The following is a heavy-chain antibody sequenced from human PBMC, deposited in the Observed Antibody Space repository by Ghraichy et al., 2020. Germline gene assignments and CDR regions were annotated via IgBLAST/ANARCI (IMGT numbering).Heavy chain of an antibody. CDR3: ASYPRIAVAGSFDY. D-gene: IGHD6-19*01. Sequence: SQTLSLTCTVSGGSISSISYYWGWIRQPPGKGLEWIGSIYYSGSTYYNPSLKSRVTISVDTSKNQFSLKLSSVTASDTAVYYCASYPRIAVAGSFDYWGQGTLVTVSS. V-gene: IGHV4-39*01. CDR2: IYYSGST. J-gene: IGHJ4*02. CDR1: GGSISSISYY.